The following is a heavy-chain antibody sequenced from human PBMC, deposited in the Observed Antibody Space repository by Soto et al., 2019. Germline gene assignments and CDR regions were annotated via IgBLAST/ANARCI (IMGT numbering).Heavy chain of an antibody. V-gene: IGHV4-34*01. CDR1: GGSFSGYY. CDR2: INHSGST. J-gene: IGHJ6*04. D-gene: IGHD4-17*01. Sequence: SETLSLTCAVYGGSFSGYYWSWIRQPPGKGLEWIGEINHSGSTNYNPSLKSRVTISVDTSKNQFSLKLSSVTAADTAVYYCARGWVTTGIYYYYGMDVSGKGTTGTVAS. CDR3: ARGWVTTGIYYYYGMDV.